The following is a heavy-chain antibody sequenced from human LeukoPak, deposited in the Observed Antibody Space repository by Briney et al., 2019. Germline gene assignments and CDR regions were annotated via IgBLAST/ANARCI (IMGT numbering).Heavy chain of an antibody. D-gene: IGHD3-9*01. CDR1: GFTFSSYW. CDR2: IKQDGSEK. V-gene: IGHV3-7*01. J-gene: IGHJ4*02. CDR3: ARDAPSFDWLFGQTYYFDY. Sequence: PGGSLRLSCAASGFTFSSYWMSWVRQAPGKGLEWVANIKQDGSEKYYVDSVKGRFTISRDNAKNSLYLQMNSLRAEDTAVYYCARDAPSFDWLFGQTYYFDYWGQGTLVTVSS.